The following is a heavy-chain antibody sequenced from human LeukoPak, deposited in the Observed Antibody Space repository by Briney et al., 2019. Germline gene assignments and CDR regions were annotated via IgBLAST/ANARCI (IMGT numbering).Heavy chain of an antibody. J-gene: IGHJ5*02. CDR2: LKQDGSEK. CDR1: GFTFSSHW. Sequence: PGGSLRLSCVDSGFTFSSHWMSWVRQAPGKGLEWVANLKQDGSEKYYLDSVKGRFTISRDNAKNSVYLQMNSLRGEDTAVYYCAREPSYSSSWYTTCDHWGQGILVTVSS. V-gene: IGHV3-7*01. CDR3: AREPSYSSSWYTTCDH. D-gene: IGHD6-13*01.